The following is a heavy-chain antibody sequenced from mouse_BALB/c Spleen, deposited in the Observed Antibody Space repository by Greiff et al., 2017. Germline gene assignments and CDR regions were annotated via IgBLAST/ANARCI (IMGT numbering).Heavy chain of an antibody. CDR3: ARLEVGAMDY. J-gene: IGHJ4*01. CDR1: GFTFSSYT. Sequence: EVKLVESGGGLVKPGGSLKLSCAASGFTFSSYTMSWVRQTPEKRLEWVATISSGGGNTYYPDSVKGRFTISRDNAKNNLYLQMSSLRSEDTALYYCARLEVGAMDYWGQGTSVTVSS. D-gene: IGHD1-1*02. CDR2: ISSGGGNT. V-gene: IGHV5-9*03.